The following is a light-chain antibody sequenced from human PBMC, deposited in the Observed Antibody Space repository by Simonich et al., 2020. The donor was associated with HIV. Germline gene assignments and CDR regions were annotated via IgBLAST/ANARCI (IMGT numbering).Light chain of an antibody. CDR2: AAS. Sequence: DIQMTQSSSILSASVGERVTMTCRASQSISSWLDWYQQKPGKAPKILIYAASSLQSGVPSRFSGSGSGTDFTLTISSLQPEDFATYYCQQSYSTPRTFGQGTKVEIK. J-gene: IGKJ1*01. CDR3: QQSYSTPRT. CDR1: QSISSW. V-gene: IGKV1-39*01.